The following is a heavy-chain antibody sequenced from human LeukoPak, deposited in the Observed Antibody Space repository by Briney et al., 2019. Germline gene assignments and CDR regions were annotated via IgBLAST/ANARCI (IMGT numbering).Heavy chain of an antibody. V-gene: IGHV4-34*01. CDR2: INHSGST. CDR1: GGSFSGYY. CDR3: ARSKVATIVCIDY. Sequence: PSETLSLTCAVYGGSFSGYYWSWIRQPPGKGLEWIGEINHSGSTNCNPSLKSRVTISVDTSKNQFSLKLSSVTAADTAVYYCARSKVATIVCIDYWGQGTLVTVSS. D-gene: IGHD5-24*01. J-gene: IGHJ4*02.